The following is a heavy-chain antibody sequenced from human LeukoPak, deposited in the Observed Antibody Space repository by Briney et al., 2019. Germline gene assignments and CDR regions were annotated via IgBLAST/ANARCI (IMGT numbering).Heavy chain of an antibody. CDR3: ARGSSWYFDL. V-gene: IGHV4-59*08. J-gene: IGHJ2*01. D-gene: IGHD3-10*01. Sequence: SETLSLTCAVSGGSLSGSYWSWLRQFPGKGLEWIGFVFYTGSFNYNPSLKSRVRISVDTSRNQFSLKLSSVTAADTAVYYCARGSSWYFDLWGRGTLVTVSS. CDR1: GGSLSGSY. CDR2: VFYTGSF.